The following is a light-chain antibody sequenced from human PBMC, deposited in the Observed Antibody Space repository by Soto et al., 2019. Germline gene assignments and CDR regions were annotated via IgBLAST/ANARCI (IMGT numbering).Light chain of an antibody. V-gene: IGKV1-5*03. CDR3: QHSYT. CDR2: KAS. CDR1: QSISSW. J-gene: IGKJ4*01. Sequence: DIQMTQSPSTLSASVGDRVTITCRASQSISSWLAWYQQKPGKAPKLLIYKASSLESGVPSRFSGSGSGTEFTLTISSLQPDDFATYYCQHSYTFGGGTKVDIK.